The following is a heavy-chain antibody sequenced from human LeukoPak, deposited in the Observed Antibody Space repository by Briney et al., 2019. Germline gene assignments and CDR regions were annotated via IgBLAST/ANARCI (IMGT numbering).Heavy chain of an antibody. D-gene: IGHD5-18*01. J-gene: IGHJ5*02. CDR2: ISSSSSYI. Sequence: GGTLRLSCAASGFTFSSYSMNWVRQAPGKGLEWVSSISSSSSYIYYADSVKGRFTISRDNAKNSLYLQMNSLRPEDTAVYYCARDRAGTQPWVEFDPWGQGTLVTVSP. CDR3: ARDRAGTQPWVEFDP. V-gene: IGHV3-21*01. CDR1: GFTFSSYS.